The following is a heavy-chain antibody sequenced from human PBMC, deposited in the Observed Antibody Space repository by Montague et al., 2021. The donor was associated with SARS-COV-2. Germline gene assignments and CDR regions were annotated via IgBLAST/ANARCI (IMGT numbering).Heavy chain of an antibody. CDR2: IYYGGST. J-gene: IGHJ4*02. V-gene: IGHV4-39*02. CDR1: GGSISTYYY. CDR3: ARDQGVYCSGGSCHNFDY. D-gene: IGHD2-15*01. Sequence: SETLSLTCTVSGGSISTYYYWGWIRQPPGKGLEWIGSIYYGGSTYYNPXXRSRVTISVDTSMNHFSLKLSSVTAADTAVYYCARDQGVYCSGGSCHNFDYWGQGTLVTVSS.